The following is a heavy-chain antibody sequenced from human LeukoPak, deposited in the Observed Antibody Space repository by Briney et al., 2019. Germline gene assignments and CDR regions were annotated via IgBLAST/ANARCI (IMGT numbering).Heavy chain of an antibody. CDR1: GGSFSGYY. Sequence: PSETLSLTCAVYGGSFSGYYWSWIRQPPGKGLEWIGEINHSGSTNYNPSLKSRVTISVDTSKNQFSLKLSSVTAADTAVYYCARGEYYDFWSGYSMYNWFDPWGQGTLVTVSS. CDR2: INHSGST. V-gene: IGHV4-34*01. D-gene: IGHD3-3*01. J-gene: IGHJ5*02. CDR3: ARGEYYDFWSGYSMYNWFDP.